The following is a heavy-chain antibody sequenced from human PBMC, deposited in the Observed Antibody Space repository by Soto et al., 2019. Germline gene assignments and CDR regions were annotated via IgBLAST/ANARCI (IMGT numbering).Heavy chain of an antibody. J-gene: IGHJ4*02. Sequence: SETLSLTCTVSGGSISSYYWSWIRQPPGKGLEWIGYIYYSGSTNYNPSLKSRVTISVDTSKNQFSLKLSSVTAADTAVYYCARGPIAADNTNVDEPEPFDYWGQGTLVTVSS. V-gene: IGHV4-59*01. D-gene: IGHD6-13*01. CDR3: ARGPIAADNTNVDEPEPFDY. CDR1: GGSISSYY. CDR2: IYYSGST.